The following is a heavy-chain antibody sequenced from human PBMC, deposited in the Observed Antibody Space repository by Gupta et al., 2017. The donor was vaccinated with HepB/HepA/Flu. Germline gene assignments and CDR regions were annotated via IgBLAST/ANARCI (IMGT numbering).Heavy chain of an antibody. Sequence: EVQLVESGGGLVQPGGSLRLSCAAPGFTFSDHYMDWVRQAPGKGLEWIGLNRNKANSYTTEYAASVKGRFTISRDDSKNSLYLQMNSLKTEDTAVYYCARAPVVVGGFDYWGQLSPVTVSS. CDR1: GFTFSDHY. D-gene: IGHD2-2*01. CDR3: ARAPVVVGGFDY. V-gene: IGHV3-72*01. CDR2: NRNKANSYTT. J-gene: IGHJ4*02.